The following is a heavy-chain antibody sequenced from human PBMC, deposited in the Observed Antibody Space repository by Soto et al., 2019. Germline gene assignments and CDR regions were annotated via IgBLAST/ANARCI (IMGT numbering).Heavy chain of an antibody. CDR1: GGSISSSSYY. D-gene: IGHD3-16*02. Sequence: PSETLSLTCTVSGGSISSSSYYWGWIRQPPGKGLEWIGSIYYSGSTYYNPSLKSRVTISVDTSKNQFSLKLSSVTAAGTAVYYCARHGVSSRTYYYYGMDVWGQGTTVTVSS. J-gene: IGHJ6*02. V-gene: IGHV4-39*01. CDR2: IYYSGST. CDR3: ARHGVSSRTYYYYGMDV.